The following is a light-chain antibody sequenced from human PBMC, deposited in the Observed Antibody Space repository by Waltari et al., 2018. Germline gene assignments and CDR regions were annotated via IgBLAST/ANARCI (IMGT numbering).Light chain of an antibody. CDR2: KAS. CDR1: QSVSSW. J-gene: IGKJ2*01. CDR3: QQHNSYSYT. V-gene: IGKV1-5*03. Sequence: DLRMTQSPSTLSASVGDRVTFTCRASQSVSSWLAWYQQKPGRAPKLLIYKASTLHTGVPARFSGSGYGTEFTLTINSLQPDDFATYYCQQHNSYSYTFGQGTKLEIK.